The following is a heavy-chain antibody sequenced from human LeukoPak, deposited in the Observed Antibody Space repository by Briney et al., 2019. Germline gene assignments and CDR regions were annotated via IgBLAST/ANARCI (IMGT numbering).Heavy chain of an antibody. CDR1: GLTFDDSA. CDR3: AKPRSGWLQAPFDY. Sequence: GGSLRLSCAASGLTFDDSAMPWVRQAPGKGLEWVSGISVNSGSIGYADSVKGPFTISRDNAKNSLYLQMNSLRAEDTALYYCAKPRSGWLQAPFDYWGQGTLVTVSS. V-gene: IGHV3-9*01. CDR2: ISVNSGSI. D-gene: IGHD5-24*01. J-gene: IGHJ4*02.